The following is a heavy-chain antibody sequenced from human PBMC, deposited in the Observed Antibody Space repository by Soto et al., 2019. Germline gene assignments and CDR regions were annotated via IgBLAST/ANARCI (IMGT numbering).Heavy chain of an antibody. CDR1: GVNFRSYG. D-gene: IGHD3-10*02. Sequence: GGSQRLSSTASGVNFRSYGMRWVRQAPGKGLEWVSVISCGGSSTYYADSVKGRFTISRDNSKNTLYLQMNSLRAEDTAVYYCARWGNYDVRTGDDYWGQGTLVTVS. CDR3: ARWGNYDVRTGDDY. V-gene: IGHV3-30*03. CDR2: ISCGGSST. J-gene: IGHJ4*02.